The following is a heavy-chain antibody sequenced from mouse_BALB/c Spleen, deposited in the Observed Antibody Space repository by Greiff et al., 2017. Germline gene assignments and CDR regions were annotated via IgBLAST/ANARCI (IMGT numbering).Heavy chain of an antibody. V-gene: IGHV2-4-1*01. Sequence: VQLQQSGPGLVQPSQSLSITCTVSGFSLTSYGVHWVRQSPGKGLEWLGVIWSGGSTDYNAAFISRLSISKDNSKSQVFFKMNSLQADDTAIYYCARGSYGPAWFAYWGQGTLVTVSA. J-gene: IGHJ3*01. CDR2: IWSGGST. D-gene: IGHD1-1*02. CDR1: GFSLTSYG. CDR3: ARGSYGPAWFAY.